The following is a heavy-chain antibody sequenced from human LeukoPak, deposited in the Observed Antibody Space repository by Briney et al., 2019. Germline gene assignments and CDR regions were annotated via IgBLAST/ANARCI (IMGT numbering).Heavy chain of an antibody. J-gene: IGHJ4*02. V-gene: IGHV1-18*01. CDR1: GYTFTSYG. Sequence: ASVTVSFKSSGYTFTSYGISWVRQAPGQGLEWMGWISAYNGNTNYAQKLQGRVTMTTDTSTSTAYMELRSLRSDDTAVYYCARVHQLHAPWLRLVDYWGQGTLVTVSS. D-gene: IGHD5-12*01. CDR3: ARVHQLHAPWLRLVDY. CDR2: ISAYNGNT.